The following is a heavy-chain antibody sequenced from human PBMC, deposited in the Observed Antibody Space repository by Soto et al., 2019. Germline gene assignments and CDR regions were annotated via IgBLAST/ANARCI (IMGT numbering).Heavy chain of an antibody. D-gene: IGHD6-19*01. CDR3: ARLPHSSGWYDMGYYYYGMDV. V-gene: IGHV1-2*04. J-gene: IGHJ6*02. CDR2: INPNSGGT. CDR1: GYTFTGYY. Sequence: ASVKVSCKASGYTFTGYYMHWVRQAPGQGLEWMGWINPNSGGTNYAQKFQGWVTMTRDTSISTAYMELSRLRSDDTAVYYCARLPHSSGWYDMGYYYYGMDVWGQGTTVTVSS.